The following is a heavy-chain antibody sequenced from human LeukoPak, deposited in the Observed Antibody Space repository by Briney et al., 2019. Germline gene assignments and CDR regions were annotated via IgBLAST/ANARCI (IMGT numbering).Heavy chain of an antibody. CDR2: IYYSGST. J-gene: IGHJ4*02. V-gene: IGHV4-39*01. Sequence: PSETLSHTCTVSGGSISSSSYYWGWIRQPPGKGLEWIGSIYYSGSTYYNPSLKSRVTISVDTSKNQFSLKLSSVTAADTAVYYCARLRRNSWYFDYWGQGTLVTVSS. D-gene: IGHD6-13*01. CDR3: ARLRRNSWYFDY. CDR1: GGSISSSSYY.